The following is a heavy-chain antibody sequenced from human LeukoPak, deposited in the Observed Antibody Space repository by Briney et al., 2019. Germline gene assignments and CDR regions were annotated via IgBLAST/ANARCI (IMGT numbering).Heavy chain of an antibody. V-gene: IGHV1-2*04. J-gene: IGHJ6*02. CDR1: GYTFTRFG. CDR3: ARSFYSNYGDYYYYGMDV. D-gene: IGHD4-11*01. Sequence: EASVKVSCKASGYTFTRFGISWVRQAPGQGLEWMGWINPNSGGTNYAQKFQGWVTMTRDTSISTAYMELSRLRSDDTAVYYCARSFYSNYGDYYYYGMDVWGQGTTVTVSS. CDR2: INPNSGGT.